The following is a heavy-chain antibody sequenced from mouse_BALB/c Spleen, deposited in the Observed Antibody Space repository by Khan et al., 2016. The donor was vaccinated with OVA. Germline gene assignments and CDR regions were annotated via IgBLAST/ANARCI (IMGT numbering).Heavy chain of an antibody. CDR3: ARGNYGAWFAY. Sequence: QVQLQQSGAELMKPGASVKISCKATGYTFSSYWIEWVKQRPGHGLEWIGEILPGSATNYNEKFKGKATFTADTSSNTAYMQLSSLTSEDSAVYSCARGNYGAWFAYWGQGTLVTVSA. D-gene: IGHD1-2*01. V-gene: IGHV1-9*01. J-gene: IGHJ3*01. CDR2: ILPGSAT. CDR1: GYTFSSYW.